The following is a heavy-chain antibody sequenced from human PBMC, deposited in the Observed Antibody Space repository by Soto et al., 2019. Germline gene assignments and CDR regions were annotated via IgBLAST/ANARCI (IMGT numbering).Heavy chain of an antibody. D-gene: IGHD2-2*01. Sequence: QVQLQQWGAGLLKPSETLSLTCAVYGGSVSGYYWSWIRQPPGKGLEWIGEINHSGSTNYNPSLKSRVTISLDTSKDHFYLKLDSVTAADTAVYYCAREDEIVVPAAIQGYNWFDPWGQGTLVTVSS. CDR2: INHSGST. CDR3: AREDEIVVPAAIQGYNWFDP. CDR1: GGSVSGYY. J-gene: IGHJ5*02. V-gene: IGHV4-34*01.